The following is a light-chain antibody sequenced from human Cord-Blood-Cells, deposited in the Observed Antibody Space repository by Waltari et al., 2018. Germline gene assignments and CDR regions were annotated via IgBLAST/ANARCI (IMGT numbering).Light chain of an antibody. V-gene: IGKV1-5*03. CDR3: QQYNSYST. Sequence: DIQMTQSPSTLSASVGDRVTITCRASQSISSWLAWCQQKPGKAHKLLIYKASSLESGVPSRCSGSGSGTEFTLTISSLQPDDFATYYCQQYNSYSTFGQGTKVEIK. CDR2: KAS. J-gene: IGKJ1*01. CDR1: QSISSW.